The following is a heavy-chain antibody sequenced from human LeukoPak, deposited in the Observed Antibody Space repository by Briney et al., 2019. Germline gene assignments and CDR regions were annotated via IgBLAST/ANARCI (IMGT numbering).Heavy chain of an antibody. D-gene: IGHD3-10*01. CDR3: ARDSRGYDYYYYGMDV. J-gene: IGHJ6*02. CDR1: GFTFDSYA. V-gene: IGHV3-21*01. CDR2: ISSSSSYI. Sequence: GGSLRLSCAASGFTFDSYAMNWVRQAPGKGLEWVSSISSSSSYIYYADSVKGRFTISRDNAKNSLYLQMNSLRAEDTAVYYCARDSRGYDYYYYGMDVWGQGTTVTVSS.